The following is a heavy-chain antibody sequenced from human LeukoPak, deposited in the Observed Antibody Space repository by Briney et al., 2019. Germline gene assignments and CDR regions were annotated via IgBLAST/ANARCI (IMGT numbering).Heavy chain of an antibody. J-gene: IGHJ2*01. Sequence: ASVKVSCKVSGSPLSDLSIHWERQAPGKGLEYVGGSDPEDGETFHAQNFQGRVTMTEDTSIDTAYMELSSLRSEDTAVYYCVTDRARLFWYFDLWGRGTLVTVSS. V-gene: IGHV1-24*01. D-gene: IGHD2-21*02. CDR1: GSPLSDLS. CDR2: SDPEDGET. CDR3: VTDRARLFWYFDL.